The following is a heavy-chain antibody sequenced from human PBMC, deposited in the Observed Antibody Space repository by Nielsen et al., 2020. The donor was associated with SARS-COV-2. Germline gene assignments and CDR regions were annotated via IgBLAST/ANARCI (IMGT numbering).Heavy chain of an antibody. V-gene: IGHV1-8*01. CDR2: MNPNSGNT. D-gene: IGHD3-16*02. CDR3: ASGNYDYVWGSYRSHYYFDY. J-gene: IGHJ4*02. Sequence: WVRQAPGQGLEWMGWMNPNSGNTGYAQKFQGRDTMTRNTSISTAYMELSSLRSEDTAVYYCASGNYDYVWGSYRSHYYFDYWGQGTLVTVSS.